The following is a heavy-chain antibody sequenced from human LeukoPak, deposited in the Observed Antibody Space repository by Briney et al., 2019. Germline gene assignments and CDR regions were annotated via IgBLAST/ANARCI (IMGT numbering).Heavy chain of an antibody. CDR2: IRSKADTYAT. Sequence: GGSLKLSCAASGFTFSASAVHWVRRAPGKGLEWVGRIRSKADTYATSYAASVKGWFTISRDDSKNTAFLQLNSLETEDTAVYYCTGEYSSGWPFDFWGQGTLVTVSS. D-gene: IGHD6-19*01. CDR3: TGEYSSGWPFDF. J-gene: IGHJ4*02. CDR1: GFTFSASA. V-gene: IGHV3-73*01.